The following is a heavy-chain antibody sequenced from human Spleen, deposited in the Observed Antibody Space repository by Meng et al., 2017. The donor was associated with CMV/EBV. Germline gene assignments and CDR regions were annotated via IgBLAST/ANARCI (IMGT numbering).Heavy chain of an antibody. D-gene: IGHD3-3*01. Sequence: GESLKISCAVSGLTITNYGMSWVRQAPRKGLEWVSTITASGGVTHYADSVKGRFTISRDDSKNTLYLQINSLRAEDTAVYYCARDGMAVEERFLEWLPYYYYGMDVWGQGTTVTVSS. CDR1: GLTITNYG. CDR2: ITASGGVT. V-gene: IGHV3-23*01. CDR3: ARDGMAVEERFLEWLPYYYYGMDV. J-gene: IGHJ6*02.